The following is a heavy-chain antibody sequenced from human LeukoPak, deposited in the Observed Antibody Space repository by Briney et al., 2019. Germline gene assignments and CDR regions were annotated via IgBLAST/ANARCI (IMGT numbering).Heavy chain of an antibody. Sequence: GGSLRLSCAASGFTYSSYWMHWVRQAPGKGLEWVANIKQDGSEKYYVDSVKGRFTISRDNAKNSLYLQMNSLRAEDTAVYSCVRDGDTSGYTNWGQGTLVTVSS. CDR1: GFTYSSYW. CDR2: IKQDGSEK. V-gene: IGHV3-7*01. J-gene: IGHJ4*02. CDR3: VRDGDTSGYTN. D-gene: IGHD3-22*01.